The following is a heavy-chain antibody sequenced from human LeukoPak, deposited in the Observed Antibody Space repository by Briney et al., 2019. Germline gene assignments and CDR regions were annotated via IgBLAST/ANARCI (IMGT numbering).Heavy chain of an antibody. V-gene: IGHV4-34*01. CDR1: GGSFSGYY. CDR3: ARGLRSPYYYYGMDV. CDR2: INHRGRP. Sequence: SETLSLTCAVYGGSFSGYYWSWICQRPGQGMERDGEINHRGRPNYNPSLNCRVTISVDTSKIQFSLKLSSVTAADTAVYYCARGLRSPYYYYGMDVWGQGTTVTVSS. J-gene: IGHJ6*02.